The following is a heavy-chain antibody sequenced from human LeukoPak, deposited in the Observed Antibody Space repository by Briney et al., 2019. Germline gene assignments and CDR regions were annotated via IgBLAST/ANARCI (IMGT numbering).Heavy chain of an antibody. CDR3: ARRSSSVWRDGFDI. CDR1: GGSINNYY. D-gene: IGHD6-19*01. V-gene: IGHV4-59*08. Sequence: SETLSLTCSVSGGSINNYYWSWIRQPPGKGLEWIGYIYNTGSTNYKPSPKSRVTISVDTSKKQFSLKLSSVTAADTAVYYCARRSSSVWRDGFDIWGRGTMVTVSS. CDR2: IYNTGST. J-gene: IGHJ3*02.